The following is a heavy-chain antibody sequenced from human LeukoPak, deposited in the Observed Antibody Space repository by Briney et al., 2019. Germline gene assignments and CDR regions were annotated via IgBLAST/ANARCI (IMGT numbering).Heavy chain of an antibody. Sequence: SETLSLTCTVSGGSISSYYWSWIRQPPGKGLEWIGYIYYSGSTNYNPSLKIRATLSVDTSKKQFSLKLSSVTAADTAVYYCAREFLGYCSSTSCFGAFDIWGQGTMVTVSS. D-gene: IGHD2-2*01. J-gene: IGHJ3*02. CDR2: IYYSGST. CDR1: GGSISSYY. V-gene: IGHV4-59*01. CDR3: AREFLGYCSSTSCFGAFDI.